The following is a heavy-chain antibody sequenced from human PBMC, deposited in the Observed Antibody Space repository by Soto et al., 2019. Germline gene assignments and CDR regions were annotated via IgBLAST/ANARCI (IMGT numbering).Heavy chain of an antibody. CDR2: IIPIFGTA. CDR1: GGTFSSYA. V-gene: IGHV1-69*13. J-gene: IGHJ6*02. CDR3: ARSIAAAGYYYYYGMGV. Sequence: SVKVSCKASGGTFSSYAISWVRQAPGQGLEWMGGIIPIFGTANYAQKFQGRVTITADESTSTAYMELSSLRSEDTAVYYCARSIAAAGYYYYYGMGVWGQGTTVTVSS. D-gene: IGHD6-13*01.